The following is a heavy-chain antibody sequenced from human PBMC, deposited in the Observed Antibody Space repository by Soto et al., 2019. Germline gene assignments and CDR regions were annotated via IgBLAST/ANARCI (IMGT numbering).Heavy chain of an antibody. CDR1: GFSLTTTGVG. CDR2: IYWNDDM. Sequence: SGPTLVNPTQTLTLTCTFSGFSLTTTGVGVGWIRQPPGKALEWLALIYWNDDMRYSPSLKSRLSITKDTSKNQVVLSMTNMDPVDTATYYCARRPWGLMYGVFFDYWGQGILVTVSS. D-gene: IGHD4-17*01. J-gene: IGHJ4*02. V-gene: IGHV2-5*01. CDR3: ARRPWGLMYGVFFDY.